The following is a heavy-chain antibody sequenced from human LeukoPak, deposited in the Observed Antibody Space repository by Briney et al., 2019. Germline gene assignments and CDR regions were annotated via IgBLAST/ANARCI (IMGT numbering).Heavy chain of an antibody. V-gene: IGHV1-46*01. CDR2: INPSGGST. J-gene: IGHJ6*02. Sequence: ASVKVSCKASGYTFTGYYMHWVRQAPGQGLEWMGIINPSGGSTSYAQKFQGRVTMTRDTSTSTVYMELSSLRSEDTAVYYCAREDIVVVPAYYYGMDVWGQGTTVTVSS. CDR3: AREDIVVVPAYYYGMDV. CDR1: GYTFTGYY. D-gene: IGHD2-2*01.